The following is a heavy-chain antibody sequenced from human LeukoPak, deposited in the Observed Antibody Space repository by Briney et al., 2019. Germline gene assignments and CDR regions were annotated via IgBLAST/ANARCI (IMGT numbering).Heavy chain of an antibody. CDR3: ARDCGGDCYANDWYFDL. D-gene: IGHD2-21*02. J-gene: IGHJ2*01. CDR1: GGTFSSYA. V-gene: IGHV1-69*04. Sequence: ASVKVSCKASGGTFSSYAISWVRQAPGQGLEWMGRIIPILGIANYAQKFQGRVTITADKSTSTAYMELSSLRSEDTAVYYCARDCGGDCYANDWYFDLWGRGTLVTVSS. CDR2: IIPILGIA.